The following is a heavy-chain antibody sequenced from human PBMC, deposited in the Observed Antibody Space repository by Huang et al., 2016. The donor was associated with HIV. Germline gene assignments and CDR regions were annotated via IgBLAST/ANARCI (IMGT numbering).Heavy chain of an antibody. D-gene: IGHD3-22*01. CDR3: TRDSVYPNYYDGSGFYFDY. V-gene: IGHV3-49*05. J-gene: IGHJ4*02. CDR1: GFTFGNYG. Sequence: EVQFVESGGGLVKPGRSLRLSCTASGFTFGNYGMSWFRPAPGKGLELGGLIRSKDYSEKTEYAASVKGRFTISRDDSKTIAYLQMNSLKPEDTAVYYCTRDSVYPNYYDGSGFYFDYWGQGTLVTVSS. CDR2: IRSKDYSEKT.